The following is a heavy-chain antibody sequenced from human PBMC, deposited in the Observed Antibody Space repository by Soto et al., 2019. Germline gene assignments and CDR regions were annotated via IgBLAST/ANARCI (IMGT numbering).Heavy chain of an antibody. J-gene: IGHJ5*02. CDR1: GFTFSSYG. Sequence: GGSLRLSCAASGFTFSSYGMHWVRQAPGKGLEWVAVIWYDGSNKYYADSVKGRFTISRDNSKNTLYLQMNSLRAEDTAVYYCARGGNSSSWYPNWFDPWGQGTLVTVSS. D-gene: IGHD6-13*01. CDR2: IWYDGSNK. CDR3: ARGGNSSSWYPNWFDP. V-gene: IGHV3-33*01.